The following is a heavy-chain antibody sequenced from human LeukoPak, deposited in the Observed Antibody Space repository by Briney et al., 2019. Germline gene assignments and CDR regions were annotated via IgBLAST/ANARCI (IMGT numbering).Heavy chain of an antibody. CDR3: AREWGLGWELRFDY. V-gene: IGHV3-9*01. Sequence: RAGGSLRLSCAASGFTFDDYAMHWVRQAPGKGLEWVSGISWNSGSIGYADSVKGRFTISRDNAKNSLYLQMNSLRAEDTAVYYCAREWGLGWELRFDYWGQGTLVTVSS. CDR1: GFTFDDYA. CDR2: ISWNSGSI. J-gene: IGHJ4*02. D-gene: IGHD1-26*01.